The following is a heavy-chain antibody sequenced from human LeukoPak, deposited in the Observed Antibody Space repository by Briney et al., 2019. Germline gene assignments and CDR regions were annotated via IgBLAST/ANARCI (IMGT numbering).Heavy chain of an antibody. J-gene: IGHJ4*02. D-gene: IGHD3-10*01. CDR3: ARDRSLSGY. V-gene: IGHV3-7*03. CDR2: IKQDGSAK. CDR1: GFAFNNCW. Sequence: PGGSLRLSCAASGFAFNNCWMNWVRQAPGKGLEWVANIKQDGSAKFYADSVKGRFTISRDNANNSLYLQMNSLRAEDTAVYYCARDRSLSGYWGQGTLVTVSS.